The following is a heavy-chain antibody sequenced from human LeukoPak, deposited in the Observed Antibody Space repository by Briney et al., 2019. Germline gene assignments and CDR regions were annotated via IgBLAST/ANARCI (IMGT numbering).Heavy chain of an antibody. CDR2: VYYTGST. CDR3: ARQPLSSPILWLAFDS. CDR1: GGSISAYY. V-gene: IGHV4-59*08. D-gene: IGHD6-13*01. J-gene: IGHJ4*02. Sequence: SETLSLTCTISGGSISAYYWSWIRQPPGKGLEWIGYVYYTGSTNYNPSLKSRVTIALDTSKKQFSLRLNSVTAADTAVYYCARQPLSSPILWLAFDSWGQGTLVTVSS.